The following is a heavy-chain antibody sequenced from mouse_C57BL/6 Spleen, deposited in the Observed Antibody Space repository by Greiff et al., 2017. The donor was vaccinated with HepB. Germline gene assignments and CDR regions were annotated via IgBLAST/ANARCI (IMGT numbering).Heavy chain of an antibody. CDR1: GYTFTDYE. CDR2: IDPETGGT. V-gene: IGHV1-15*01. J-gene: IGHJ2*01. Sequence: QVQLQQSGAELVRPGASVTLSCKASGYTFTDYEMHWVKQTPVHGLEWIGAIDPETGGTAYNQKFKGKAILTADKSSSTAYMELRSLTSEDSAVYYCTRSDDTTVVEDFDYWGQGTTLTVSS. CDR3: TRSDDTTVVEDFDY. D-gene: IGHD1-1*01.